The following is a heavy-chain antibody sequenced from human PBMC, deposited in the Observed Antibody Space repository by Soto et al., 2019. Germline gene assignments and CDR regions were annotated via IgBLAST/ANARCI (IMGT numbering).Heavy chain of an antibody. CDR3: ARANSYYYDSSGYQNHDAFDI. Sequence: SLRLSCAASGFTFSSYAMHWVRQAPGKGLEWVAVISYDGSNKYYADSVKGRFTISRDNSKNTLYLQMNSLRAEDTAVYYCARANSYYYDSSGYQNHDAFDIWGQGTMVTVSS. CDR2: ISYDGSNK. CDR1: GFTFSSYA. J-gene: IGHJ3*02. V-gene: IGHV3-30-3*01. D-gene: IGHD3-22*01.